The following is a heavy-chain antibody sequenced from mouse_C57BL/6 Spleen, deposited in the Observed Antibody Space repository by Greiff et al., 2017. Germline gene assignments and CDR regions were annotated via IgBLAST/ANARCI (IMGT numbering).Heavy chain of an antibody. V-gene: IGHV1-50*01. CDR1: GYTFTSYW. CDR2: IDPSDSYT. Sequence: VQLQQPGAELVKPGASVKLSCKASGYTFTSYWMQWVKQRPGQGLEWIGEIDPSDSYTNYNQKFKGKATLTVDTSSSTAYMQLSSLTSEDSAVYCCARGGARAGYVAYWGQGTLVTVSA. CDR3: ARGGARAGYVAY. J-gene: IGHJ3*01. D-gene: IGHD3-1*01.